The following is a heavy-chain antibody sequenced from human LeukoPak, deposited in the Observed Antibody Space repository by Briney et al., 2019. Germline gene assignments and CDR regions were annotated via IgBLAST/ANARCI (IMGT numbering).Heavy chain of an antibody. V-gene: IGHV3-30*18. J-gene: IGHJ4*02. Sequence: GGSLRLSCAASGLTFSSYGMHWVRQAPGKGLEWVAVISDGGGTDYYADSVKGRFTISRDNSRNTMYQQMNSLRAEDTAIYYCTKEGAGGIRYSFDYWGQGTLVTVSS. CDR2: ISDGGGTD. CDR3: TKEGAGGIRYSFDY. CDR1: GLTFSSYG. D-gene: IGHD1-26*01.